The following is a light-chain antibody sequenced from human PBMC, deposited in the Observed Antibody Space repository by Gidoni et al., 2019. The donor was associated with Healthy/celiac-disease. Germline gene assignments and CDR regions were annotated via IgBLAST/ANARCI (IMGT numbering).Light chain of an antibody. V-gene: IGKV1-8*01. CDR2: AAS. J-gene: IGKJ1*01. CDR3: QQYYSYPWT. CDR1: QGISSY. Sequence: AIRMTQSPSSFSASTGDRVTITCRASQGISSYLAWYQQKPGKAPKLLIYAASTLQSGVPSRFSGSGSGTDFPLTISFLQSEDFATYYCQQYYSYPWTFGQGTKVEIK.